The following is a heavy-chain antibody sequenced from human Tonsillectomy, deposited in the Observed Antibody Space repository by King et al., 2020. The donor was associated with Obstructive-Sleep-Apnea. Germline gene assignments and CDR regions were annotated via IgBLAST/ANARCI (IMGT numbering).Heavy chain of an antibody. V-gene: IGHV3-7*01. CDR3: ARVDWGRFDF. D-gene: IGHD3-16*01. CDR2: INQDEGEK. Sequence: VQLVESGGGLVQPGGSLRLSCAASGFPFSIYWMSWVRQTPGKGLEWVANINQDEGEKYYVDSVKGRFTISRDNAKNSLYLQFNSLRAEETAVYYCARVDWGRFDFWGQGALVTVSS. J-gene: IGHJ4*02. CDR1: GFPFSIYW.